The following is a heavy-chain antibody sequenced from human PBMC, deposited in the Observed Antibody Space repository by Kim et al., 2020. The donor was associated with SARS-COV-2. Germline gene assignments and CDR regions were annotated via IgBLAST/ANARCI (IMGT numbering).Heavy chain of an antibody. Sequence: AESVKRHFPISRDNSKNTLYLQMNSLRAEDTAVYYCARDLSGGYSYYFDYWGQGTLVTVSS. CDR3: ARDLSGGYSYYFDY. D-gene: IGHD3-22*01. J-gene: IGHJ4*02. V-gene: IGHV3-30*01.